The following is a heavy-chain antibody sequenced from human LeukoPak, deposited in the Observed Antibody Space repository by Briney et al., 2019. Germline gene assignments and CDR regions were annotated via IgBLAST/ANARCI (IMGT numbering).Heavy chain of an antibody. J-gene: IGHJ3*02. CDR3: ARGGGTVVTLFDDAFDI. Sequence: PGGSLRLSCSASGFTFSSYAMHWVRQAPGKGLEYVSTISVNGGSTYYADSVKVRFTISRDNSKNTLYLQMNSLRAEDTAVYYCARGGGTVVTLFDDAFDIWGQGTMVTVSS. CDR2: ISVNGGST. V-gene: IGHV3-64*04. CDR1: GFTFSSYA. D-gene: IGHD4-23*01.